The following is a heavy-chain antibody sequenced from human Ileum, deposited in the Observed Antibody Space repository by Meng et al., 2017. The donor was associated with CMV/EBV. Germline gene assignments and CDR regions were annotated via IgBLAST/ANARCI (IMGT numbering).Heavy chain of an antibody. CDR3: ARDWVCSSTSCYGHYFDY. V-gene: IGHV3-7*01. J-gene: IGHJ4*02. Sequence: GESLKISCATSGFTFSSFVMHWVRQAPGKGLEWVANIKQDGSEKYYVDSVKGRFTISRDNAKNSLYLQMNSLRAEDTAVYYCARDWVCSSTSCYGHYFDYWGQGTLVTVSS. D-gene: IGHD2-2*01. CDR2: IKQDGSEK. CDR1: GFTFSSFV.